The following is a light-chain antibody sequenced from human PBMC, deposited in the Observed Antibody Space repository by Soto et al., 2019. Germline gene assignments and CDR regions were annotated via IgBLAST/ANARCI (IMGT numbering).Light chain of an antibody. J-gene: IGLJ2*01. Sequence: QFALTQPASVSGSPGQSITISCTGSGNYIESYNLISWYQQHPGKAPKLIIYEDTQRPSGVSHRFSASESGNTASLTISGLQAGDEADYYCCSYVGDTTLVFGGGTKVTVL. CDR3: CSYVGDTTLV. CDR1: GNYIESYNL. CDR2: EDT. V-gene: IGLV2-23*01.